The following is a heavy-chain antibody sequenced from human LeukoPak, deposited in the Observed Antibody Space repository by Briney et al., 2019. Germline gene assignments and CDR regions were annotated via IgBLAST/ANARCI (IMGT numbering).Heavy chain of an antibody. CDR3: ARRGRGKYYYDSSGYYFLDY. CDR2: INPNSGGT. V-gene: IGHV1-2*02. D-gene: IGHD3-22*01. CDR1: GYTFTGYY. J-gene: IGHJ4*02. Sequence: ASVKVSCKASGYTFTGYYMHWVRQAPGQGLEWMGWINPNSGGTNYAQKFQGRVTMTRDTSISTAYMELSRLRSDDTAVYYCARRGRGKYYYDSSGYYFLDYWGQGTLVTVSS.